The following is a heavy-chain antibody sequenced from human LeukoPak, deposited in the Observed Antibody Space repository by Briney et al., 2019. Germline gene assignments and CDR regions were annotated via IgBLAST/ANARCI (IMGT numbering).Heavy chain of an antibody. V-gene: IGHV4-38-2*01. CDR1: GYSISSGYY. J-gene: IGHJ3*02. Sequence: PSETLSLTCAVSGYSISSGYYWGWIRQPPGKGLEWIGSIYHSGSTYYNPSLKSRVTISVDTSKNQFSLKLSSVTAADTAVYYCARATSGSYSPDAFDIWGQGTMVTVSS. CDR2: IYHSGST. CDR3: ARATSGSYSPDAFDI. D-gene: IGHD1-26*01.